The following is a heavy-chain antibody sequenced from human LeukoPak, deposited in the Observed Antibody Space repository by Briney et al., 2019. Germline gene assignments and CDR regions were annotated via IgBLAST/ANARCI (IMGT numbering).Heavy chain of an antibody. Sequence: GGSLRLSCAASGFTFSDYYMTWIRQAPGKGLEWVSYISSSTHYTNYADSVKGRFTISTDNSKNTVYLQMNSLRAEDTALYFCANYIQRPPGMDVWGQGTMVTVSS. CDR2: ISSSTHYT. V-gene: IGHV3-11*03. CDR3: ANYIQRPPGMDV. D-gene: IGHD3-10*02. CDR1: GFTFSDYY. J-gene: IGHJ6*02.